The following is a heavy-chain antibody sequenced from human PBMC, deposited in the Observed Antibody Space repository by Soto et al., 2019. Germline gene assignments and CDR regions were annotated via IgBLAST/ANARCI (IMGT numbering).Heavy chain of an antibody. V-gene: IGHV1-46*01. Sequence: ASVKVSCKASGYTFSNYYMHWVRQAPGQGLEWMGGINPNGDTTYYAQKFLGRLTMTRDTSTSTVYMELSSLRSDDTAVYYCAREGATAAKMFDYWGQGTLVTVSS. CDR2: INPNGDTT. CDR3: AREGATAAKMFDY. J-gene: IGHJ4*02. CDR1: GYTFSNYY. D-gene: IGHD2-2*01.